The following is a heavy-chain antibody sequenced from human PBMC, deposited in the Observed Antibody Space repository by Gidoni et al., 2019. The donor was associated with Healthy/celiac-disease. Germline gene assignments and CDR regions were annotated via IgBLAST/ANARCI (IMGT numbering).Heavy chain of an antibody. CDR2: ISGSGGST. V-gene: IGHV3-23*01. Sequence: EVLLLESGGGSVQRGGSLRLSWAASGFTFSSYAMSWVRQAPGKGLEWVSAISGSGGSTYYADSVKGRFTISRDNSKNTLYLQMNSLRAEDTAVYYCAKEWEEWELNYFDYWGQGTLVTVSS. CDR3: AKEWEEWELNYFDY. CDR1: GFTFSSYA. D-gene: IGHD1-26*01. J-gene: IGHJ4*02.